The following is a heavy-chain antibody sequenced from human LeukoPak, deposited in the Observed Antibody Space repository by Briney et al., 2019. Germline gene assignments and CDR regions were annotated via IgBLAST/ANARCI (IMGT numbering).Heavy chain of an antibody. CDR1: GFTFSSYG. V-gene: IGHV3-33*01. D-gene: IGHD3-16*02. J-gene: IGHJ4*02. CDR3: AREGSIVARTDY. CDR2: IWYDGSNK. Sequence: GRSLRLSCAASGFTFSSYGMHWVRQAPGKGLEWVAVIWYDGSNKYYPDSVKGRFTISRDNSKNTLYLQMNGLKTEDTAVYYCAREGSIVARTDYWGQGALVIVSS.